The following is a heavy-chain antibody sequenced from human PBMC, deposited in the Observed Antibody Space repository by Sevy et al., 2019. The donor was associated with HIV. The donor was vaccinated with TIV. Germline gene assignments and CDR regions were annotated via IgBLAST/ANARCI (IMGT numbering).Heavy chain of an antibody. CDR3: ARGGSRDCSGGSCYGGENWFDP. Sequence: SETLSLTCAVYGGSFSGYYWSWIRQPPGKGLEWIGEINHSGSTNYNPSLKSRVTISVDTSKNQFSLKLNSGTAADTAVYYCARGGSRDCSGGSCYGGENWFDPWGQGTLVTVSS. J-gene: IGHJ5*02. CDR2: INHSGST. V-gene: IGHV4-34*01. D-gene: IGHD2-15*01. CDR1: GGSFSGYY.